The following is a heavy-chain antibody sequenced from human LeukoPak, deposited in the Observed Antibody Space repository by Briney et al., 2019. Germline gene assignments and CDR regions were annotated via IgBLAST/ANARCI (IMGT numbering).Heavy chain of an antibody. CDR2: VSPSGDIT. V-gene: IGHV3-23*01. CDR1: GFASSTSN. D-gene: IGHD3-22*01. CDR3: AIYYDSSDPFDY. J-gene: IGHJ4*02. Sequence: PGGSLRLSCAASGFASSTSNMNWVRQAPGKGLEWVSGVSPSGDITYYADSVKGRFTISRDNSKNTLYLQMNSLRAEDTAVYYCAIYYDSSDPFDYWGQGTLVTVSS.